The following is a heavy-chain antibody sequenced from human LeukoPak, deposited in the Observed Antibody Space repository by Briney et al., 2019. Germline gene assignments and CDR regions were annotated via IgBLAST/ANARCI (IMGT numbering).Heavy chain of an antibody. D-gene: IGHD3-10*01. CDR1: GFTFNSYG. V-gene: IGHV3-33*01. CDR2: IWYDGSNK. J-gene: IGHJ4*02. CDR3: VGGSGRFDY. Sequence: GGSLRLSCAASGFTFNSYGMHWVRQAPGKGLEWVAVIWYDGSNKYYADSVKGRFTISRDNSKNTLYLQMNSLRAEDTAVYYCVGGSGRFDYWGQGTLVTVSS.